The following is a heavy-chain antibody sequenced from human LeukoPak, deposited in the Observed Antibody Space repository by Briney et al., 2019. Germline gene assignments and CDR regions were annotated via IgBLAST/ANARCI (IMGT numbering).Heavy chain of an antibody. CDR1: GYTFTRHY. D-gene: IGHD2-8*01. Sequence: GASVKVSCKASGYTFTRHYMNWVRQAPGQGLEWMGKINPSSGGTGYAQKFQCRVTMTRDTSTSTVYMELTSLRSADTAVYYCARDGLYCTNGVCSSDIWGQGTLVTVSS. CDR3: ARDGLYCTNGVCSSDI. V-gene: IGHV1-46*01. CDR2: INPSSGGT. J-gene: IGHJ3*02.